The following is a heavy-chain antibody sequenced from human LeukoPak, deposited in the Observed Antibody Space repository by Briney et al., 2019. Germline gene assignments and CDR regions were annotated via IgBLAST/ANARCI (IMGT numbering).Heavy chain of an antibody. Sequence: PSETLSLTCTVSGGSISSYYWSWNRQPPGKGLEWIGYIYYGGSTNYNPSLKSRVTISVDTSKNQFSLKLSSVTAADTAVYYCARVISGWYYFYYWGQGNLFTVSS. J-gene: IGHJ4*02. D-gene: IGHD6-19*01. CDR2: IYYGGST. CDR3: ARVISGWYYFYY. CDR1: GGSISSYY. V-gene: IGHV4-59*01.